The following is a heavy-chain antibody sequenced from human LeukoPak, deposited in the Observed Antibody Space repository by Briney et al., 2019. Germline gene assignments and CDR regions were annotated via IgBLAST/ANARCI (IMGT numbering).Heavy chain of an antibody. CDR3: ARQVVPAARGAFDI. D-gene: IGHD2-2*01. CDR1: GGSISSYY. V-gene: IGHV4-4*09. Sequence: PSETLSLTCTVSGGSISSYYWSWIRQPPGKGLEWIGYIYTSGSTNYNPSLKSRVTISVDTSKNQFSLKLSSVTAADTAVYYCARQVVPAARGAFDIWGQGTMVTVSS. CDR2: IYTSGST. J-gene: IGHJ3*02.